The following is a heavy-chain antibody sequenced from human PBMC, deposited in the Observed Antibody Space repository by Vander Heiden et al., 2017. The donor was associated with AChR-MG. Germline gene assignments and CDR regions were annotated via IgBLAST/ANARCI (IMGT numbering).Heavy chain of an antibody. CDR1: GGSFSGYY. J-gene: IGHJ5*02. V-gene: IGHV4-34*01. CDR3: ARGSSSSWYKWFDP. Sequence: QVQLQQWGAGLLKPSATLSLTCAVYGGSFSGYYWSWIRQPPGKGLEWIGEINHSGSTNYNPSLKSRVTISVDTSKNQFSLNLSSVTAADTAVYYCARGSSSSWYKWFDPWGQGTLVTVSS. CDR2: INHSGST. D-gene: IGHD6-13*01.